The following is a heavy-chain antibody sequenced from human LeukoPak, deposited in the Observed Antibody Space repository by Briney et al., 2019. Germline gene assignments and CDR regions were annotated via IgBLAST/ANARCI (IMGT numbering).Heavy chain of an antibody. CDR2: ISGSGGST. D-gene: IGHD2-15*01. CDR1: RFTFSSYA. Sequence: PGGSLRLSCAASRFTFSSYAMSWVRQAPGKGLEWVSGISGSGGSTDYADAVKGRFTISRDNSKNTLYLQMTSLRAEDTAVYYCAKDLWGFVEVAAILDYWGQGTLVTVSS. CDR3: AKDLWGFVEVAAILDY. V-gene: IGHV3-23*01. J-gene: IGHJ4*02.